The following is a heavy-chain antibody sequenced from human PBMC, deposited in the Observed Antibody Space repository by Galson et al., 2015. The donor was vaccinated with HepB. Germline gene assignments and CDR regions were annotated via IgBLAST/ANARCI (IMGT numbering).Heavy chain of an antibody. D-gene: IGHD3-16*01. J-gene: IGHJ4*02. Sequence: SVKVSCKVSGYTLTELSMHWVRQAPGKGLEWMGGFDPEDGETIYAQKFQGRVTMTEDTSTDTAYMELSSLRSEDTAVYYCATYGWDYVWGTLRPRSFDYWGQGTLVTVSS. CDR3: ATYGWDYVWGTLRPRSFDY. CDR1: GYTLTELS. V-gene: IGHV1-24*01. CDR2: FDPEDGET.